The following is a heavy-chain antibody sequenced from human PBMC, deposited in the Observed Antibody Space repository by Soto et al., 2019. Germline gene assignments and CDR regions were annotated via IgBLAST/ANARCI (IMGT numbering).Heavy chain of an antibody. Sequence: GASVKVSCKASGYTFTGYYMHWVRQAPGQGLEWMGWINPNSGGTNYAQKFQGWVTMTRDTSISTAYMELSRLRSDDTAVYYCARDLKGGYEYHFDYWGQGTLVTVSS. CDR2: INPNSGGT. CDR1: GYTFTGYY. CDR3: ARDLKGGYEYHFDY. J-gene: IGHJ4*02. D-gene: IGHD5-12*01. V-gene: IGHV1-2*04.